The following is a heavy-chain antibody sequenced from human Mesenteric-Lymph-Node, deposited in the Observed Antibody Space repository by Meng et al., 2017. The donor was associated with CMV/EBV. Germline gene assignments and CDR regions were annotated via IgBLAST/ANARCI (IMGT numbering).Heavy chain of an antibody. CDR1: GYTFSGYY. J-gene: IGHJ4*02. D-gene: IGHD2-2*01. Sequence: VKVSCKASGYTFSGYYLHWVRQGPGQGLEWMGWIIPKTGGVKYSQKFQGRVSLTRDTSISTAYMELSSLKSDDTAVYYCARGEILDGVVAVPGATDYWGQGALVTVSS. CDR2: IIPKTGGV. CDR3: ARGEILDGVVAVPGATDY. V-gene: IGHV1-2*02.